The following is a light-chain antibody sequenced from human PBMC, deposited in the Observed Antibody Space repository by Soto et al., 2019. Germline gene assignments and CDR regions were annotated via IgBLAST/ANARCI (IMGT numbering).Light chain of an antibody. CDR2: GAS. CDR1: QSVSSNY. Sequence: EIVLTQSPGTLSLSPGERATLSCRASQSVSSNYLAWYQPKPGQAPRLLIYGASRRATGIPDRFSGSGSGTDFTLTISRLEPEDFAVYYCQQYVTSPAFGQGTKVEIK. CDR3: QQYVTSPA. J-gene: IGKJ1*01. V-gene: IGKV3-20*01.